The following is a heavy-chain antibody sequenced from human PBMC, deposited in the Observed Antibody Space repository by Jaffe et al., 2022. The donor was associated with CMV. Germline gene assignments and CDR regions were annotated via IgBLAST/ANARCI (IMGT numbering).Heavy chain of an antibody. CDR2: ISNSGSTI. CDR3: VRRTDYGDHGDHDY. CDR1: GFTFSDYY. D-gene: IGHD4-17*01. J-gene: IGHJ4*02. V-gene: IGHV3-11*01. Sequence: QVQLVESGGGLVKPGGSLRLSCAASGFTFSDYYMSWIRQAPGKGLQWVSYISNSGSTISYADSVRGRFTISRDNAKSLLYLQMASLRVEDTAVYYCVRRTDYGDHGDHDYWGQGALVTVSS.